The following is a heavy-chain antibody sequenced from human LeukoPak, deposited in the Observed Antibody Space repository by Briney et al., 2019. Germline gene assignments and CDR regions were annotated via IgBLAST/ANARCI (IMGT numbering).Heavy chain of an antibody. Sequence: GRSLRLSCAASGFTFSDYYMSWIRQAPGKGLEWVSDISSTSIYTNYADSVKGRFTISRDNAKNSLYLQMNSLRAEDTAVYYCAREDGYSSSWYSDCWGQGTLVTVSS. CDR2: ISSTSIYT. CDR1: GFTFSDYY. J-gene: IGHJ4*02. CDR3: AREDGYSSSWYSDC. D-gene: IGHD6-13*01. V-gene: IGHV3-11*05.